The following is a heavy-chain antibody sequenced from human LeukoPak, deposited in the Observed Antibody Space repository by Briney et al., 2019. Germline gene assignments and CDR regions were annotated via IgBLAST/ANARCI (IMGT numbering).Heavy chain of an antibody. CDR1: GFTSSSDS. J-gene: IGHJ4*02. D-gene: IGHD2-2*01. CDR3: ARESSTHGEYYFDY. Sequence: GGSLRLSCAVFGFTSSSDSMNWVRQAPGKGLEWVSSISSSSSYIYYADSVKGRFTISRDNAKNSLYLQMNSLRAEDTAVYYCARESSTHGEYYFDYWGQGTLVTVSS. CDR2: ISSSSSYI. V-gene: IGHV3-21*01.